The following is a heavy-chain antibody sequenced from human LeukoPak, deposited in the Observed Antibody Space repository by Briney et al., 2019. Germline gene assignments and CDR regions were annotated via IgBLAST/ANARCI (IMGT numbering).Heavy chain of an antibody. D-gene: IGHD3-9*01. J-gene: IGHJ4*02. CDR2: ISGSAIST. Sequence: GGSLRLSCLTSGFTLSTNAMSWIRQAPGKGLEWVSSISGSAISTYYADSVKGRFTISRDNSRNTLYLQMNSLRAEDTALFYCAKGDNNILTGYYNSFDSWGQGTLVTVSS. CDR3: AKGDNNILTGYYNSFDS. V-gene: IGHV3-23*01. CDR1: GFTLSTNA.